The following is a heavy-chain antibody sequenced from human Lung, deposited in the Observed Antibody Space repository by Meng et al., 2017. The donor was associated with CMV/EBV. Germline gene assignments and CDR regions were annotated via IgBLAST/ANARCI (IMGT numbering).Heavy chain of an antibody. Sequence: VRFLGSGPGPVMPSGTRSLTFAVSGGAIRSSNWWSWVRQPPGKGLEWIGEIYHSGSTNYNPSLKSRVTISVDKSKNQFSLKLSSVTAADTAVYYCASFPPPGKQWLVTDYWGQGTLVTVSS. CDR2: IYHSGST. V-gene: IGHV4-4*02. J-gene: IGHJ4*02. D-gene: IGHD6-19*01. CDR3: ASFPPPGKQWLVTDY. CDR1: GGAIRSSNW.